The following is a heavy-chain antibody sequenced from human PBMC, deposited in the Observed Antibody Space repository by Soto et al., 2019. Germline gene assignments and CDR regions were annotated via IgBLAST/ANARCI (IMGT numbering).Heavy chain of an antibody. Sequence: TSETLSLTCTVSGGSVSSGSYYWSWIRQPPGKGLEWIGYIYYSGSTNYNPSLKSRVTISVDTSKNQFSLKLSSVTAADTAVYYCATRTYYDFWSGYHVEWGQGTLVTVSS. D-gene: IGHD3-3*01. CDR3: ATRTYYDFWSGYHVE. J-gene: IGHJ4*02. CDR1: GGSVSSGSYY. V-gene: IGHV4-61*01. CDR2: IYYSGST.